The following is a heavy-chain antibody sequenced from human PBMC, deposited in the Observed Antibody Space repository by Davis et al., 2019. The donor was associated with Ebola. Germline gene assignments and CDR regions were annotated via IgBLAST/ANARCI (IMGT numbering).Heavy chain of an antibody. CDR1: GFTFDAYA. V-gene: IGHV3-9*01. Sequence: GGSLRLSCAASGFTFDAYAMHWVRQAPGKGLEWVSGISWNSGSIGYADSVKGRFTISRDNSKNTLYLQMNSLRAEDTAVYYCASINYYYYYGMDVWGQGTTVTVSS. J-gene: IGHJ6*02. D-gene: IGHD2-21*01. CDR3: ASINYYYYYGMDV. CDR2: ISWNSGSI.